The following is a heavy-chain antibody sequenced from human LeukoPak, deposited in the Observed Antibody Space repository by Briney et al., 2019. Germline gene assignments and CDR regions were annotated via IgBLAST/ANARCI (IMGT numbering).Heavy chain of an antibody. D-gene: IGHD3-3*01. CDR1: GYTFTSYD. J-gene: IGHJ3*02. Sequence: ASVKVSCKASGYTFTSYDINWVRQATGQGLEWMGWMNPNSGNTGYAQKFQGRDTMTRNTSISTAYMELSSLRSEDTAVYYCVKRWSSRRAFDIWGQGTMVTVSS. V-gene: IGHV1-8*01. CDR3: VKRWSSRRAFDI. CDR2: MNPNSGNT.